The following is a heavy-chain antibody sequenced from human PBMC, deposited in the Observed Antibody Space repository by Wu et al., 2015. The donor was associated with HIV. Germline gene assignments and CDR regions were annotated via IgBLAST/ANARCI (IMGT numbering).Heavy chain of an antibody. Sequence: QVQLVQSGAELTKPGASVRVSCQTSGYSFTAHYIHWVRQAPGQGLEWMGWIRPDSGATVYAEKFEDRVTMTRDASIDTAYIQLNRLRSDDTAVYFCARDLGDDFAIRGYYWYLDVWGRGTAITVSS. V-gene: IGHV1-2*02. J-gene: IGHJ6*03. D-gene: IGHD2-21*02. CDR1: GYSFTAHY. CDR3: ARDLGDDFAIRGYYWYLDV. CDR2: IRPDSGAT.